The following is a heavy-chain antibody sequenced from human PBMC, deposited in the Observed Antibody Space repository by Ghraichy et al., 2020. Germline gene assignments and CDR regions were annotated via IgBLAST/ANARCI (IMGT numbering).Heavy chain of an antibody. D-gene: IGHD3-10*01. Sequence: SETLSLTCTVSGGSISSYYWSWIRQPPGKGLEWIGYIYYSGSTNYNPSLRSRVTISVDTSKNQFSLKLSSVTAADTAVYYCAGTSMYYYGSGHEDVWGQGTTVTVSS. CDR2: IYYSGST. V-gene: IGHV4-59*08. CDR3: AGTSMYYYGSGHEDV. CDR1: GGSISSYY. J-gene: IGHJ6*02.